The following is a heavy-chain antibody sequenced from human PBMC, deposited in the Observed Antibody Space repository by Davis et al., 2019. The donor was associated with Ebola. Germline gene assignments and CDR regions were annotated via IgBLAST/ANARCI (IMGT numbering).Heavy chain of an antibody. D-gene: IGHD1-26*01. J-gene: IGHJ4*02. CDR3: ARGATVDYYFDY. V-gene: IGHV3-7*01. CDR1: GFTFSSYW. CDR2: IKQDGSEK. Sequence: PGGSLRLSCAASGFTFSSYWMSWVRQAPGKGLEWVANIKQDGSEKYYVDSVKGRFTISRDTSKNTLYVQMNSLRAEDTAVYYCARGATVDYYFDYWGQGTLVTVSS.